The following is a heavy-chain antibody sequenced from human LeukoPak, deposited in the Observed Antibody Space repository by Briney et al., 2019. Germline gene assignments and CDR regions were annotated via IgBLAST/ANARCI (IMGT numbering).Heavy chain of an antibody. CDR1: GFTFSSYD. CDR3: ARGSRNYYDSSGYLDAFDI. J-gene: IGHJ3*02. D-gene: IGHD3-22*01. V-gene: IGHV3-13*01. Sequence: PGGSLRLSCAASGFTFSSYDMHWVRQATGKGLEWVSAIGTAGDTYYPGSVKGRFTISRENAKNSLYLQMNSLRAGDTAVYYCARGSRNYYDSSGYLDAFDIWGQGTMVTVSS. CDR2: IGTAGDT.